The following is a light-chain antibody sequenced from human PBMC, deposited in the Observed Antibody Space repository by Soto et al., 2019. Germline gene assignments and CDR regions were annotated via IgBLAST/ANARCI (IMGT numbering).Light chain of an antibody. J-gene: IGLJ2*01. V-gene: IGLV2-14*01. CDR2: DVS. Sequence: QSALAQPASVSGSPGQSITISCTGTSSDVGGYKYVYWYQQHPGKAPKLMIYDVSNRPSGVSNRFSGSKSGNTASLTISGLQAEDEADYYCSSYTSNNTLVVFGGGTQLTVL. CDR3: SSYTSNNTLVV. CDR1: SSDVGGYKY.